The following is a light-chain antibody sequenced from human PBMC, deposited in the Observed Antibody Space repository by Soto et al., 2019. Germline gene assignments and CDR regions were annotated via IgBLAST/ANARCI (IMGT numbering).Light chain of an antibody. Sequence: EIVMTQSPATLSVSPGVRATLSCRASQSVSNNLAWYQQKPGQAPRLLMYDASTRATGIPARFSGTGSGMEFTLTISSLQSEDFAVSYCQQYNNWPLYSFGQGTRLEIK. J-gene: IGKJ2*03. CDR3: QQYNNWPLYS. CDR2: DAS. CDR1: QSVSNN. V-gene: IGKV3-15*01.